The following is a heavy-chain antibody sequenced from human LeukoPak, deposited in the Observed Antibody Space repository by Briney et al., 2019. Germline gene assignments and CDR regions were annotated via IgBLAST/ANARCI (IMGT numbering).Heavy chain of an antibody. D-gene: IGHD4-17*01. CDR2: ILYDGSNK. V-gene: IGHV3-30-3*01. Sequence: GGALRLSCAASGFTFSSYAMHWVRPAPGKGLEWGAVILYDGSNKYYAYSVKGRFTISRDNSKNTLYLQMNSLRAEDTAVYYCARGGDYGDYLLTFDYWGQGTLVTVSS. CDR3: ARGGDYGDYLLTFDY. J-gene: IGHJ4*02. CDR1: GFTFSSYA.